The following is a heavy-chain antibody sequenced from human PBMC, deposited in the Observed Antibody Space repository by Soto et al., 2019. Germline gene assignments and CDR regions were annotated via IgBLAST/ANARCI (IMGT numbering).Heavy chain of an antibody. J-gene: IGHJ3*02. CDR2: IYHSGST. Sequence: QVQLQESGPGLVKPSGTLSLTCAVSGGSISSSNWWSWVRQPPGKGLEWIGEIYHSGSTNYNPSLTSRVTISVDKSKNQFSLKLSSVTAADTAVYYCARRAIHLWSRVAVGAFDIWGQGTMVTVSS. CDR3: ARRAIHLWSRVAVGAFDI. D-gene: IGHD5-18*01. V-gene: IGHV4-4*02. CDR1: GGSISSSNW.